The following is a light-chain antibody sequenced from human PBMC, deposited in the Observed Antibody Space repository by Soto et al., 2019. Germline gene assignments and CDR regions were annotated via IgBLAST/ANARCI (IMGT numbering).Light chain of an antibody. CDR3: QKYNSAPHT. CDR2: AAS. Sequence: DIQMTQSPSSVSASVGDTVTITCRASQDISSWLAWFQQKPGRAPKLLLYAASSLQSGVPPRFSGSGSGADFTLTISSLQPEDFATYYCQKYNSAPHTFGQGTKLEIK. J-gene: IGKJ2*01. CDR1: QDISSW. V-gene: IGKV1-12*01.